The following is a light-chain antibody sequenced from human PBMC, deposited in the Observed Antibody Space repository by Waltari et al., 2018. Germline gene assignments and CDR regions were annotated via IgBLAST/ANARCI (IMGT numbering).Light chain of an antibody. J-gene: IGLJ2*01. V-gene: IGLV2-8*01. CDR2: EIN. CDR3: SSYAGNNIVI. CDR1: SSDVGGYNY. Sequence: QSALTQPPSASGSPGQSVPISCTGTSSDVGGYNYVSWYQQHPGKAPKLIIFEINKRPSGVPDRFSGSKSGNTASLTVSGLQAEDEADYYCSSYAGNNIVIFGGGTKLTVL.